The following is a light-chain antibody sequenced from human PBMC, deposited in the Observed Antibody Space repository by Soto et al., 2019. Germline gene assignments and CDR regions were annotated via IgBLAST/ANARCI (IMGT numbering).Light chain of an antibody. CDR2: AAS. CDR1: QGISSY. Sequence: IQLNQSPAVLSASVGDRVTITCRASQGISSYLAWYQQKPRKAPKLLIYAASTLQSGVPSRFSGSGSGTEFTLTISSLQPEDFATYFCQQYDNLLAPTFGGGTKVDI. V-gene: IGKV1-9*01. J-gene: IGKJ4*01. CDR3: QQYDNLLAPT.